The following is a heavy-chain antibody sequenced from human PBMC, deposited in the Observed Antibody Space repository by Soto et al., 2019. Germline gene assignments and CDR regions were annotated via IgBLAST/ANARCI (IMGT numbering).Heavy chain of an antibody. CDR2: ISSGSNTM. CDR1: GFTFSIYS. Sequence: EAQLVESGGGLVQPGGCLRLSCAASGFTFSIYSMNWVRQAPGKGLEWISYISSGSNTMYYAESVKGRFTISRDNAKNSLYLQMNSLRVEDTAVYYCVRGRDGYNGWGQGTLVTVSS. D-gene: IGHD5-12*01. CDR3: VRGRDGYNG. V-gene: IGHV3-48*01. J-gene: IGHJ4*02.